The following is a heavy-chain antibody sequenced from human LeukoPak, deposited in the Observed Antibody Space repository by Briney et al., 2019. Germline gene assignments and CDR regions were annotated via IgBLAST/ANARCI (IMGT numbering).Heavy chain of an antibody. CDR2: IWYDGSNK. V-gene: IGHV3-33*06. CDR1: GFTFSSYG. Sequence: PGGSLRLSCAASGFTFSSYGMHGVRQAPGKGLAWVAVIWYDGSNKYYADSVKGRFTIPRDNSKTTLYLQLNSRRSEDTAVYYWAKDPQWGNYGGYDYWDQGTLVTVSS. J-gene: IGHJ4*02. D-gene: IGHD4-17*01. CDR3: AKDPQWGNYGGYDY.